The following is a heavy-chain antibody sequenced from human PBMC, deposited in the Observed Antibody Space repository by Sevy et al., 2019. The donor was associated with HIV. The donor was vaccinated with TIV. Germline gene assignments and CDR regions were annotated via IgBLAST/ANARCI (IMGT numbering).Heavy chain of an antibody. V-gene: IGHV6-1*01. Sequence: SQTLSPNCAISGDSVSSNSAAWNWIRQSPSRGLEWLGRTNYRSKWYNDYAVSVKSRVTINADTSKNQFSLQLKSVIPDDTAVYYCARVGELFGAFDIWGQGTMVTVSS. CDR2: TNYRSKWYN. D-gene: IGHD3-10*01. CDR3: ARVGELFGAFDI. CDR1: GDSVSSNSAA. J-gene: IGHJ3*02.